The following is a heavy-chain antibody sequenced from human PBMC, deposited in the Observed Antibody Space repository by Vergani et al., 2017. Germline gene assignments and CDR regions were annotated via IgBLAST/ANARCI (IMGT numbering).Heavy chain of an antibody. CDR2: ISGSGGST. CDR1: GFTFSSYA. J-gene: IGHJ5*02. CDR3: TRDPCGGNCS. V-gene: IGHV3-23*01. D-gene: IGHD4-23*01. Sequence: EVQLLESGGGLVQPGGSLRLSCAASGFTFSSYAMSWVRQAPGKGLEWVSAISGSGGSTYYADSVKGRFTISRDNSKSIAYLQMNSLKTEDTAVYYCTRDPCGGNCSWGQGTLVTVSS.